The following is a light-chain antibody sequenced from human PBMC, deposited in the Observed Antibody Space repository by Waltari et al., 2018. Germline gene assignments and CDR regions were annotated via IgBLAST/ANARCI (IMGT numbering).Light chain of an antibody. CDR1: SSNIGAGYA. Sequence: QSVLTQPPSVSGAPGQRVTISCTGSSSNIGAGYAVHWYQQLPGTAPKLLIYGNSNRPSGVPDRFSGSKSGTSASLAITGLQAEDEADYYCQSYDSSLRGGVFGGGTKLTVL. CDR2: GNS. CDR3: QSYDSSLRGGV. V-gene: IGLV1-40*01. J-gene: IGLJ2*01.